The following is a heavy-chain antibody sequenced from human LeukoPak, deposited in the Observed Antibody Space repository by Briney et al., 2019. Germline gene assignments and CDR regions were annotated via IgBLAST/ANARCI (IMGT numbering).Heavy chain of an antibody. CDR2: TSGSGGST. D-gene: IGHD3-22*01. J-gene: IGHJ4*02. Sequence: PGGSLRLSCAASGFTFSSYAMSWVRQAPGKGLEWVSATSGSGGSTYYADSVKGRFTISRDNSKNTLYLQMNSLRAEDTAVYYCAKPSSGYYSVAAHFDYWGQGTLVTVSS. V-gene: IGHV3-23*01. CDR1: GFTFSSYA. CDR3: AKPSSGYYSVAAHFDY.